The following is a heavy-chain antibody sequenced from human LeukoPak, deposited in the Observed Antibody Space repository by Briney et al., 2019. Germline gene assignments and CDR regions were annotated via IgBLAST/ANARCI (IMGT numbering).Heavy chain of an antibody. CDR3: ARGRDFSGGLALENY. V-gene: IGHV1-2*02. J-gene: IGHJ4*02. CDR2: INPNSGET. D-gene: IGHD3-10*01. CDR1: GYTFTDYY. Sequence: ASVKVSCKASGYTFTDYYMHWVRQAPGQGLEWMAWINPNSGETNYAQNFQGRLTLTRDTSISTAYMELTGLRSDDTAVYFCARGRDFSGGLALENYWGQGTLVTVSS.